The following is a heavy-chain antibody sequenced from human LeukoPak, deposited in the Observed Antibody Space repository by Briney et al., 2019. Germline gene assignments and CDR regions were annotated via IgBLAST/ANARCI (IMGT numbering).Heavy chain of an antibody. CDR3: AREGSGDYGDNSALDY. CDR1: GYTFTGYY. D-gene: IGHD4-23*01. CDR2: INPNSGGT. V-gene: IGHV1-2*02. J-gene: IGHJ4*02. Sequence: ASVKVSCTASGYTFTGYYMHWVRQAPGPGLEWMGWINPNSGGTNYAQKFQGRVTMTRDTSISTAYMELSRLRSDDTAEYYCAREGSGDYGDNSALDYWGQGTLVTVSS.